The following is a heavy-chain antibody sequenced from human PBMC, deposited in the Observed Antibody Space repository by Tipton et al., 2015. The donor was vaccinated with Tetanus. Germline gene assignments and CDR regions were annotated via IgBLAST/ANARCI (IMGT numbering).Heavy chain of an antibody. J-gene: IGHJ4*02. Sequence: SLRLSCAASGFTFTDYWMHWVRQAPGKGLLWVARMNSDGSASNYADSVKGRFTISRDSAQNTLYLQMNSLRAEDTAVYYCARDSTYLFDYWGQGTLVTVSS. CDR3: ARDSTYLFDY. V-gene: IGHV3-74*01. CDR2: MNSDGSAS. CDR1: GFTFTDYW. D-gene: IGHD2-2*01.